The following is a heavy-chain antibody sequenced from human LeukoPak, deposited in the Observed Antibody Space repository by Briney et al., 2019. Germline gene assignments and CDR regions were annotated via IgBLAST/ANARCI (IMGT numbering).Heavy chain of an antibody. CDR3: ARGAGYSREVNFYHYMDV. J-gene: IGHJ6*03. Sequence: PSETLSLTCTVSGGPISTNYWSWVRQPAGKGLEWIGRIFASGSTNYNPSLKSRVTMSVDTSKNQFSLNLTSVTAVDTAVYYCARGAGYSREVNFYHYMDVWGKGTTVTVSS. D-gene: IGHD1-26*01. CDR1: GGPISTNY. CDR2: IFASGST. V-gene: IGHV4-4*07.